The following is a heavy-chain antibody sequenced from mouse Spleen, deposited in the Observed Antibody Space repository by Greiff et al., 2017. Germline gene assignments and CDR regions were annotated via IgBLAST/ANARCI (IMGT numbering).Heavy chain of an antibody. D-gene: IGHD1-1*01. CDR3: ARQGYGSSIYFDY. J-gene: IGHJ2*01. CDR2: ISNGGGST. V-gene: IGHV5-12*01. CDR1: GFTFSDYY. Sequence: EVKLQESGGGLVQPGGSLKLSCAASGFTFSDYYMYWVRQTPEKRLEWVAYISNGGGSTYYPDTVKGRFTISRDNAKNTLYLQMSRLKSEDTAMYYCARQGYGSSIYFDYWGQGTTLTVSS.